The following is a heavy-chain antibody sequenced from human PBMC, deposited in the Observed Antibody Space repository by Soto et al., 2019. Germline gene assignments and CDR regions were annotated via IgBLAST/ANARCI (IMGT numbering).Heavy chain of an antibody. CDR3: ARWVSGSPDN. V-gene: IGHV3-72*01. CDR1: GFTLSDHS. Sequence: VQLVESGGGLVQPGGSLRLSCAASGFTLSDHSMDWVRQAPGKGLEWVGRTKNKANRYTTEYAASVNGRFTISRDDSKNSLYLQMNSLKTEDTAVYYCARWVSGSPDNWGQGTLVTVSS. D-gene: IGHD1-26*01. J-gene: IGHJ4*02. CDR2: TKNKANRYTT.